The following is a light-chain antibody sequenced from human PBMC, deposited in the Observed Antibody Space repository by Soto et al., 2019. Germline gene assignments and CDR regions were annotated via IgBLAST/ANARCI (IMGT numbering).Light chain of an antibody. CDR1: QGISGY. V-gene: IGKV1-9*01. J-gene: IGKJ5*01. Sequence: DIPLTQSPSFLSASVGDRVTITCRTSQGISGYLAWYQQKPGKAPKLLIYIASILQTGVPTRFGGSGSGTEFTLTVSSLQPEDFATYYCQQLNSFPITFGQGTRLEIK. CDR3: QQLNSFPIT. CDR2: IAS.